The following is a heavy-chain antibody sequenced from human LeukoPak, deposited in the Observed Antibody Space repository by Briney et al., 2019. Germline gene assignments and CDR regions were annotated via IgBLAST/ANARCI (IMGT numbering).Heavy chain of an antibody. CDR2: ISGSGGST. CDR3: ARDRVSSDYGGNSGIGY. D-gene: IGHD4-23*01. CDR1: GFTFSSYA. J-gene: IGHJ4*02. Sequence: GGSLRLSCAASGFTFSSYAMSWVRQAPGKGLEWVSAISGSGGSTYYADSVKGRFTISRDNSKNTLYLQMNSLRAEDTAVYYCARDRVSSDYGGNSGIGYWGQGTPVTVSS. V-gene: IGHV3-23*01.